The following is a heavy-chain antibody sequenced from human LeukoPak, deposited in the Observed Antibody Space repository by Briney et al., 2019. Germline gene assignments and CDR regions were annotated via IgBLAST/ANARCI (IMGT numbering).Heavy chain of an antibody. D-gene: IGHD4-23*01. CDR3: VRDRGYSTFDY. CDR1: GFPFSNYW. CDR2: MKEDGGEI. Sequence: QPGGSLRLSCAGSGFPFSNYWMAWVRQAPGKGLEWVANMKEDGGEINYVDSVKGRFTISRDNAKKPLDLQMNSLRVDDTAVYYCVRDRGYSTFDYWGQGTLVIVSS. V-gene: IGHV3-7*01. J-gene: IGHJ4*02.